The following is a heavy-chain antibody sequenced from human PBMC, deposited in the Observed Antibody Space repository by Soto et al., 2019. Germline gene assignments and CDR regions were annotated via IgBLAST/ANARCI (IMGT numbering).Heavy chain of an antibody. D-gene: IGHD2-21*02. CDR1: GFTFSNAW. J-gene: IGHJ3*02. Sequence: VQLVESGGGLVKPGGSLRLSCAASGFTFSNAWMNWVRQAPGKGLEWVGRIKSKTDGGTTDYAAPVKGRFTISRDDSKNTLYLQMNSLKTEDTAVYYCTTDISNIVVVTATSGDAFDIWGQGTMVTVSS. CDR2: IKSKTDGGTT. V-gene: IGHV3-15*07. CDR3: TTDISNIVVVTATSGDAFDI.